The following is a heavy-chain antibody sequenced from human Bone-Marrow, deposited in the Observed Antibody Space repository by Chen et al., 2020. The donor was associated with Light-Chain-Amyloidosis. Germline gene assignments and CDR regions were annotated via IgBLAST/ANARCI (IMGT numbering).Heavy chain of an antibody. CDR2: INWTSGRR. CDR1: GFPFVDYA. CDR3: VKDLGLWFGELPRPTYYYYAMDV. V-gene: IGHV3-9*01. Sequence: EVQLVESGGGLVQPGRSLRLSCAASGFPFVDYAMHWVRQVPGKGLEWVSGINWTSGRRVYAYSVEGRFTISRDNAKNSLFLQMDSLRPDDTALYYCVKDLGLWFGELPRPTYYYYAMDVWGRGTTVTVSS. J-gene: IGHJ6*02. D-gene: IGHD3-10*01.